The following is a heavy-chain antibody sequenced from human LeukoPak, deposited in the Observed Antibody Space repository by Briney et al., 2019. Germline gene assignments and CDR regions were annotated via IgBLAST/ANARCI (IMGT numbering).Heavy chain of an antibody. CDR3: AKDVRGYTFPYYGMDV. D-gene: IGHD5-18*01. CDR2: ISGGSGST. CDR1: GFTFSSYA. J-gene: IGHJ6*02. V-gene: IGHV3-23*01. Sequence: GGSLRLSCAASGFTFSSYAMSWVRQAPGKGLEWVSVISGGSGSTYYADSVKGRFTISRDNSKSTLFLQMNGLRAEDTAVYYCAKDVRGYTFPYYGMDVWGQGTTVTVSS.